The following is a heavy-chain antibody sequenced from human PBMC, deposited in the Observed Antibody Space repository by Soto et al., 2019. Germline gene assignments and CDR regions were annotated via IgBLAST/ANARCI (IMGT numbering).Heavy chain of an antibody. J-gene: IGHJ3*02. CDR2: ISGTGGTT. CDR3: ARANSSGYPDAFDI. D-gene: IGHD3-22*01. Sequence: GGSLRLSCAASGFPFSTYAMSWVRQPPAEGLEWVSVISGTGGTTYYAKSVKGRFTISRDNSKNTLYLQMDSLRAEDTAVYYCARANSSGYPDAFDIWGQGTMVTVS. CDR1: GFPFSTYA. V-gene: IGHV3-23*01.